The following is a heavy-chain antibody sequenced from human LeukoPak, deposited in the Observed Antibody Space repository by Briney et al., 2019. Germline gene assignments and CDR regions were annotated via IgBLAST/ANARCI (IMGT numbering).Heavy chain of an antibody. CDR2: ISGSGDNT. V-gene: IGHV3-23*01. CDR1: GFTVSSNY. CDR3: ARVIVYSYDKGYYYYYMDV. Sequence: GGSLRLSCAASGFTVSSNYMSWVRQAPGKGLEWISSISGSGDNTYYADSVKGRFTISRDNSKNTLYLQMNSLRAEDTAVYYCARVIVYSYDKGYYYYYMDVWGKGTTVTISS. J-gene: IGHJ6*03. D-gene: IGHD5-18*01.